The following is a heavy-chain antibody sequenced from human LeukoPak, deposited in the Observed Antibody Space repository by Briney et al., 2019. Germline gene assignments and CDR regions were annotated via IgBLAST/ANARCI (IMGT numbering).Heavy chain of an antibody. CDR3: ASFQGYSYGYSYFDY. J-gene: IGHJ4*02. Sequence: GGSLRLSCVASRFTLSSYWMYWVRQAPGKGLVWVARTNSDGSYTDYADSVKGRFIISRDNAKNTLYLQMNSLRAEDTAVYYCASFQGYSYGYSYFDYWGQGTLVTVSS. CDR2: TNSDGSYT. V-gene: IGHV3-74*01. CDR1: RFTLSSYW. D-gene: IGHD5-18*01.